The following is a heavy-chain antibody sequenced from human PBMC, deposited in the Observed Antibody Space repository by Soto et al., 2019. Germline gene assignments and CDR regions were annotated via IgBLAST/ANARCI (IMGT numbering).Heavy chain of an antibody. Sequence: ASVEVSWQASGYTFTGYYIHWVRQAPGQGLEWMGWINPGSGDTTYAQKFQDWVTMTGDTSISTAYMELNRLRSDDTAVFYCARAEYGGADFDYWGQGTLVTVSA. CDR1: GYTFTGYY. D-gene: IGHD2-21*01. CDR3: ARAEYGGADFDY. CDR2: INPGSGDT. J-gene: IGHJ4*02. V-gene: IGHV1-2*04.